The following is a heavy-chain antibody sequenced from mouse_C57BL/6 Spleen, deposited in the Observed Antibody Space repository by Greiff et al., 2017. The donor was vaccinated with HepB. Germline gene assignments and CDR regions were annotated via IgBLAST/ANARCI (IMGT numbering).Heavy chain of an antibody. CDR2: IYPGDGDT. Sequence: QVQLQQSGPELVKPGASVKISCKASGYAFSSSWMNWVKQRPGKGLEWIGRIYPGDGDTNYNGKFKGKATLTADKSSSTAYMQLSSLTSEDSAVYFGARIYYDYAYAMDYWGQGTSVTVSS. CDR1: GYAFSSSW. D-gene: IGHD2-4*01. J-gene: IGHJ4*01. V-gene: IGHV1-82*01. CDR3: ARIYYDYAYAMDY.